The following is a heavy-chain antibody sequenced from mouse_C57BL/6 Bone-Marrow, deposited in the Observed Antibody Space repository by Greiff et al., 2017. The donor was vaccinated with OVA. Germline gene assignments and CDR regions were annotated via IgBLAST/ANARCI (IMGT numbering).Heavy chain of an antibody. J-gene: IGHJ2*01. D-gene: IGHD2-4*01. Sequence: VQLQQSGAELARPGASVKLSCKASGYTFTSYGISWVKQRTGQGLEWIGEIYPRSGNTYYNEKFKGKATLTADESSSTAYMELRSLTSEDSAVYFCANIYYDYEYYFDYWGQGTTLTVSS. CDR1: GYTFTSYG. CDR3: ANIYYDYEYYFDY. V-gene: IGHV1-81*01. CDR2: IYPRSGNT.